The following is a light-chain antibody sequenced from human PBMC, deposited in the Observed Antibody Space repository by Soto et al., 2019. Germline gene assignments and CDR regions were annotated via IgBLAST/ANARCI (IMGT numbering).Light chain of an antibody. J-gene: IGKJ2*01. Sequence: DIQLTQSPSFLSASVADRVTITCRASQGVASYLAWYQQKPGKAPKLLIYAASTLQSGVPSRFSGSGSGTEFTLTISSLQPDDFATYFCQQLNNYPVTFGQGTKLEIK. CDR2: AAS. CDR1: QGVASY. CDR3: QQLNNYPVT. V-gene: IGKV1-9*01.